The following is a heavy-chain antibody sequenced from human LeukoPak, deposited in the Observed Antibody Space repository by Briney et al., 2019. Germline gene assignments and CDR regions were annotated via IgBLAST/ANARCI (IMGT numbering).Heavy chain of an antibody. V-gene: IGHV3-48*03. CDR1: GFTFSSYE. D-gene: IGHD3-10*01. CDR2: ISSSGSTI. J-gene: IGHJ4*02. CDR3: TGSESYYNKFDY. Sequence: GGSLRLSCAASGFTFSSYEMNWVRQAPGKGLEWVSYISSSGSTIYYADSVKGRFTISRDNAKNSLYLQMNSLRAEDTAAYYCTGSESYYNKFDYWGQGTLVTVSS.